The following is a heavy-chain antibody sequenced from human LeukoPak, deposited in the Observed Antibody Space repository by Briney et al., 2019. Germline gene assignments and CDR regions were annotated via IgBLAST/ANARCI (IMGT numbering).Heavy chain of an antibody. V-gene: IGHV1-69*13. CDR3: ASRYYYDSSGLYYYMDV. D-gene: IGHD3-22*01. J-gene: IGHJ6*03. Sequence: SVKVSCKASGGTFSSYAISWVRQAPGQGLEWMGGIIPIFGTANYAQKFQGRVTITADESTSTAYMELSSLRSEDTAAYYCASRYYYDSSGLYYYMDVWGKGTTVTVSS. CDR2: IIPIFGTA. CDR1: GGTFSSYA.